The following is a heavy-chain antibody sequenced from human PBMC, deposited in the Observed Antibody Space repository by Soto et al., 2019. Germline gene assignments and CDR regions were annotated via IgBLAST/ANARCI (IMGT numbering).Heavy chain of an antibody. CDR1: GGSINNYH. D-gene: IGHD6-19*01. CDR3: ARGPDSSGWYNRAN. V-gene: IGHV4-59*01. Sequence: SENLSLTCTVSGGSINNYHWGVFRQPPGKGLEWIGYIYYIGSTKYNPSLKSRVTISIDTSKNQFSLKLSSVTAADTAVYYCARGPDSSGWYNRANWAQGTLVTVS. J-gene: IGHJ4*02. CDR2: IYYIGST.